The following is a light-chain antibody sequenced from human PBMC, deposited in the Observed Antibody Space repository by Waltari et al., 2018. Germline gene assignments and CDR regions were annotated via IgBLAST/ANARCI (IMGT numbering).Light chain of an antibody. Sequence: QSALTQPPSPSGPPGRPVPIPCPGPSTDVGGFNFFSWYHQHPGKAPKPMIYAVSKRPSGVPDRFSGSKSGNTAYLTVSGLQAEDEADYYCNSYAGSNSVLFGAGTKLTVL. V-gene: IGLV2-8*01. CDR2: AVS. CDR3: NSYAGSNSVL. CDR1: STDVGGFNF. J-gene: IGLJ2*01.